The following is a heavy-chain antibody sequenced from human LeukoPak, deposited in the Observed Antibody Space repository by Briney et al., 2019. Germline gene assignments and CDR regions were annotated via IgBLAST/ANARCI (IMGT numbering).Heavy chain of an antibody. Sequence: PSQTLSLTCTVSGGSISSGSYYWSWIRQPAGKGLEWIGGIYYSGSTYYNPSLKSRVTISVDTSKNQFSLKLSSVTAADTAVYYCARLVGIAAAGTADYWGQGTLVTVSS. CDR2: IYYSGST. CDR1: GGSISSGSYY. J-gene: IGHJ4*02. D-gene: IGHD6-13*01. V-gene: IGHV4-39*01. CDR3: ARLVGIAAAGTADY.